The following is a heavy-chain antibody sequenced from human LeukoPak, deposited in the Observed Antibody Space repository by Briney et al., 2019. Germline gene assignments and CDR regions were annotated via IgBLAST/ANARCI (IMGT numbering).Heavy chain of an antibody. CDR2: ISYDGSNK. CDR3: ARASSYGSISRYYFDY. CDR1: GFTFSSYW. D-gene: IGHD5-18*01. J-gene: IGHJ4*02. Sequence: PGGSLRLSCAASGFTFSSYWMSWARQAPGKGLEWVAVISYDGSNKYYADSVKGRFTISRDNSKNTLYLQMNSLRAEDTAVYYCARASSYGSISRYYFDYWGQGTLVTVSS. V-gene: IGHV3-30*03.